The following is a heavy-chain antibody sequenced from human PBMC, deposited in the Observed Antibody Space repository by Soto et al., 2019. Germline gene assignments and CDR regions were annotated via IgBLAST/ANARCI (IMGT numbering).Heavy chain of an antibody. CDR2: RWPDGSGE. Sequence: QVQLVESGGGVVQPGRSLRLSCATSGFIFSEQGIHWVRKAPGKGLEWVAIRWPDGSGEVYVDSVRGRFKISRDNVKNMVFLQMDSLRAEDTAVYYCLRDGEIGEWTFDYWGQGTLVTVSS. D-gene: IGHD3-3*01. CDR1: GFIFSEQG. V-gene: IGHV3-33*01. CDR3: LRDGEIGEWTFDY. J-gene: IGHJ4*02.